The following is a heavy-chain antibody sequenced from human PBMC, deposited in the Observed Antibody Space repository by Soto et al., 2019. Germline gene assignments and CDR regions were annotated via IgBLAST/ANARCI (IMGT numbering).Heavy chain of an antibody. CDR3: ARSNRGPRSFNGMD. CDR2: IERDDDDK. Sequence: SVPTLGNPTETLTLTCTFSGFSLTSPGMCVSWIRQSPGKALEWLALIERDDDDKYYSTSLKTRLTISKDTRKNQVVMTMANMEPADPATHHCARSNRGPRSFNGMD. J-gene: IGHJ6*03. V-gene: IGHV2-70*13. CDR1: GFSLTSPGMC. D-gene: IGHD7-27*01.